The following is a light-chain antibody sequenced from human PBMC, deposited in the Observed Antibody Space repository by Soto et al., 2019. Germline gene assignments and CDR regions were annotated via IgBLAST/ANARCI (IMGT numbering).Light chain of an antibody. Sequence: EIVMTQSPATLSVSPGERATLACRASQSIGSNLAGYQQQPGQAPRLLFYAASAMGTAIPATFSAGGSGTEFTLTISSLQSEDFAVYYCQHYNCWPPPFGQGAKVEIK. CDR2: AAS. CDR3: QHYNCWPPP. V-gene: IGKV3-15*01. CDR1: QSIGSN. J-gene: IGKJ1*01.